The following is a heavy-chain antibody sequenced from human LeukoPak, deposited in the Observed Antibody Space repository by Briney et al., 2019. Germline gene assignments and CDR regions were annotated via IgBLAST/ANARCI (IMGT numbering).Heavy chain of an antibody. CDR1: GYTFTSYD. Sequence: ASVKVSCKASGYTFTSYDINWVRQATGQGLEWMGWMNPNSGNTGYAQKFQGRVTITADESTSTAYMELSSLRSEDTAVYYCARADGYQGTEGYWGQGTLVTVSS. J-gene: IGHJ4*02. V-gene: IGHV1-8*01. CDR2: MNPNSGNT. D-gene: IGHD5-24*01. CDR3: ARADGYQGTEGY.